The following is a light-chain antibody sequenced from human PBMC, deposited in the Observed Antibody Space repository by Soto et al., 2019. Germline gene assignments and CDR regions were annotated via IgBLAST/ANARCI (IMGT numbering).Light chain of an antibody. CDR1: QSLLHSNGYNY. V-gene: IGKV2-28*01. CDR2: LGS. J-gene: IGKJ2*01. Sequence: DIVMTQSPLSLPVTPGEPASISCRSSQSLLHSNGYNYLDWYLQKPGQSPQLLIYLGSNRASGVPDRSSGSGSGTDLTLNISSVEAEDVGVYYCMQALQTPYTFDQGTKLEIK. CDR3: MQALQTPYT.